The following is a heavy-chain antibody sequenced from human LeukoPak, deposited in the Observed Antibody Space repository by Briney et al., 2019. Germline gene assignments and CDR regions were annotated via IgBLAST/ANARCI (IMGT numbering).Heavy chain of an antibody. CDR1: GGSISSYY. J-gene: IGHJ3*02. D-gene: IGHD3-22*01. V-gene: IGHV4-4*07. CDR2: VYSSGST. Sequence: PSETLSLTCTVSGGSISSYYWSWIRQPAGKGLEWIGRVYSSGSTNYNPPLKTRVTMSVDTSQNHLSLKLSSVTAADTAVYYCARQAYDTGYDAFDIWGQGTMVTVSS. CDR3: ARQAYDTGYDAFDI.